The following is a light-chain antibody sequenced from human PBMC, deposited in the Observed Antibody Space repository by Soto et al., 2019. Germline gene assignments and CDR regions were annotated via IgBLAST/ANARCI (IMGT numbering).Light chain of an antibody. CDR3: QQYGSSPET. V-gene: IGKV3-20*01. CDR1: QSVSSSY. Sequence: EIVLTQSPGTLSLSPGERATLSCRASQSVSSSYLAWYQQKPGQAPRLLIYGASSRDTGIPDRFSGSGAGTDFTLTISRLEPEDFAVDYCQQYGSSPETFGQGTKVDIK. J-gene: IGKJ1*01. CDR2: GAS.